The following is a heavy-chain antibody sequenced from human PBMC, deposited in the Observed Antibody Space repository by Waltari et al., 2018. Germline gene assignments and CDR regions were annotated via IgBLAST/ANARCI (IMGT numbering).Heavy chain of an antibody. J-gene: IGHJ6*02. CDR2: ISSTSSDI. CDR3: AGGYSSYYGMDV. D-gene: IGHD6-13*01. CDR1: GLTFNTYT. V-gene: IGHV3-21*02. Sequence: EVQLVESGGGLVKPGGSLRLSCAAAGLTFNTYTMNWVRQAPGKGLEWVSSISSTSSDIYYADSVKGRFTISRDNAKSSLSLQLNSLRAEDTAVYYCAGGYSSYYGMDVWGQGTTVTVSS.